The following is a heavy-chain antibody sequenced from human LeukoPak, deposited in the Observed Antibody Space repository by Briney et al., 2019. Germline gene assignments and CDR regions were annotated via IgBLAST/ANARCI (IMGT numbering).Heavy chain of an antibody. V-gene: IGHV5-51*01. CDR2: IDPGDSET. Sequence: WIRQPPGKGLEWMGIIDPGDSETRYSPSFEGQVTISADKSISTAYLQWSSLKASDTAMYYCARQTSMGRSGDYWGQGTLVTVSA. CDR3: ARQTSMGRSGDY. J-gene: IGHJ4*02. D-gene: IGHD3-10*01.